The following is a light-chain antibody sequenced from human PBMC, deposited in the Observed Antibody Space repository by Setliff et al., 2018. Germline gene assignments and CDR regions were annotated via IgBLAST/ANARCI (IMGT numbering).Light chain of an antibody. J-gene: IGKJ4*01. V-gene: IGKV1-9*01. Sequence: DIQLTQSPSFLSASVGDRVTITCRASQDINNRLGWYQEKPGKAPKLLIYATSTLQIAVPSRFSGSGSGTEFTLTISSLQPEDFATYYCQHLSGNIFGGGTKVDIK. CDR1: QDINNR. CDR2: ATS. CDR3: QHLSGNI.